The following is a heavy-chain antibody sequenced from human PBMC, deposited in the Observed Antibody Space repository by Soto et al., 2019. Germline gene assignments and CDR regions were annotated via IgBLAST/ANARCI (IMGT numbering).Heavy chain of an antibody. Sequence: LSLTCSVSGAALNSGNYYWSWIRQVPGKGLEWIGHIYVTGAVDYNPSLRDRITISQDTSERQFSLNLRLVTAADTAINYCARLRIDTNNYKWFDPWGQGTLVTVSS. V-gene: IGHV4-31*03. D-gene: IGHD1-20*01. CDR2: IYVTGAV. CDR3: ARLRIDTNNYKWFDP. J-gene: IGHJ5*02. CDR1: GAALNSGNYY.